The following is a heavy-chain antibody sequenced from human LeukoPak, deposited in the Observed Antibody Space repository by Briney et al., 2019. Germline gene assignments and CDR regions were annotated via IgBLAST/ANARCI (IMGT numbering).Heavy chain of an antibody. CDR1: GGSITNSNYY. V-gene: IGHV4-39*01. D-gene: IGHD6-13*01. CDR2: IYYSGST. CDR3: ARRSSSWSDY. J-gene: IGHJ4*02. Sequence: SETLSLTCTVSGGSITNSNYYWGWIRQSPGTGLEWIGSIYYSGSTYYNPSLKSRVTISVDTSKNQFSLKLSSVTAADTAVYYCARRSSSWSDYWGQGTLVTVSS.